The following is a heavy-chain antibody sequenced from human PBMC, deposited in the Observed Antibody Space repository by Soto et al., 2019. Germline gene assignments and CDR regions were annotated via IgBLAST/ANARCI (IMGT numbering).Heavy chain of an antibody. Sequence: ASVKVSCKXSGGTFSSYAISWVRQAPGQGLEWMGGIIPIFGTANYAQKFQGRVTITADESTSTAYMELSSLRSEDTAVYYCARDRCSSTSCYRLDGMDVWGQGTTVTVSS. J-gene: IGHJ6*02. D-gene: IGHD2-2*02. CDR2: IIPIFGTA. V-gene: IGHV1-69*13. CDR3: ARDRCSSTSCYRLDGMDV. CDR1: GGTFSSYA.